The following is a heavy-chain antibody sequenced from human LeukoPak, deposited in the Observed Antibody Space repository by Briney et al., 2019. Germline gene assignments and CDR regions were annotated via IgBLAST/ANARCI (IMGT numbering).Heavy chain of an antibody. Sequence: PGGSLRLSCAASGFTFDVYAMHWVRQAPGKGLEWVSGISWNSGSIGYADSVKGRFTISRDNAKNSLYLQMNSLRAEDTALYYCAKGPNGDPDYFDYWGQGTLVTVSS. CDR1: GFTFDVYA. D-gene: IGHD4-17*01. J-gene: IGHJ4*02. V-gene: IGHV3-9*01. CDR2: ISWNSGSI. CDR3: AKGPNGDPDYFDY.